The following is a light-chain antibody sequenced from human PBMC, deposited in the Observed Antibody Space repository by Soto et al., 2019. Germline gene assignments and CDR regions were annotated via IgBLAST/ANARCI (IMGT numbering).Light chain of an antibody. CDR2: GSS. Sequence: QSVLTQPPSVSGAPGQRVTISCTGSSSNIGAGYDVHWYQQLPGTAPKLLIYGSSNRPSGVPDRFSGSKSGTSASLAITGHQAEDEADYYCQSYDSSLSGYVFGTGTKLTVL. J-gene: IGLJ1*01. CDR3: QSYDSSLSGYV. CDR1: SSNIGAGYD. V-gene: IGLV1-40*01.